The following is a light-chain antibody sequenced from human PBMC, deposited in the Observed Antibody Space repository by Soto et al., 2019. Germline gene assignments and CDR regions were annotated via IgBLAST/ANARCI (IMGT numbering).Light chain of an antibody. Sequence: DIVMTQSPDSLALSVGERATINCKSSQTVLKSANNTTYLAWYQQTPGQPTKLLMYWASTRESGVPDRFSGRGSGTDFTLTISDMRAEDVAVYYCQKYLDTLLTCGGGPKVEI. V-gene: IGKV4-1*01. J-gene: IGKJ4*02. CDR1: QTVLKSANNTTY. CDR3: QKYLDTLLT. CDR2: WAS.